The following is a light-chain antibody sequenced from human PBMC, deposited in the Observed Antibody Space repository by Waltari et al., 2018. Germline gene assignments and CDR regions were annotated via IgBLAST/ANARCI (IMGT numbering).Light chain of an antibody. V-gene: IGLV2-14*03. Sequence: QSALTQPASVSGSPGQSLTLSCPGTSSDVGSCNYVSRYQQHPGTPPKLLIYDVTKRPSGVSGRFSGSKSGNTASLTISGLQPEDEADYFCSSYTPTSILVFGGGTKLTV. CDR1: SSDVGSCNY. J-gene: IGLJ2*01. CDR2: DVT. CDR3: SSYTPTSILV.